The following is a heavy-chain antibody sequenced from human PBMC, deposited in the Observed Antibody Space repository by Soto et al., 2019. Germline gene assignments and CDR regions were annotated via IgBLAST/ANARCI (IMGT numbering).Heavy chain of an antibody. CDR2: ISSSGSTI. D-gene: IGHD3-22*01. CDR1: GFTFSDYY. J-gene: IGHJ4*02. Sequence: PGGSLRLSCAASGFTFSDYYMSWIRQAPGKGLEWVSYISSSGSTIYYADSVKGRFTISRDNAKNSLYLQMNSLRAEDTAVYYCARIVVVITPQWFDYWGQGTLVTVSS. CDR3: ARIVVVITPQWFDY. V-gene: IGHV3-11*01.